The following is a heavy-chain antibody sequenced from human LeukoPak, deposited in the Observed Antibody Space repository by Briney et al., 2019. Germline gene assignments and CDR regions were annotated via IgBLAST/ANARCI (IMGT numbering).Heavy chain of an antibody. V-gene: IGHV4-34*01. J-gene: IGHJ5*02. CDR1: GFTFSSYS. CDR2: INHSGST. Sequence: GSLRLSCAASGFTFSSYSMNWVRQPPGKGLEWIGEINHSGSTNYNPSLKSRVTISVDTSKNQFSLKLSSVTAADTAVYYCARSSRLRLNWFDPWGQGTLVTVSS. CDR3: ARSSRLRLNWFDP. D-gene: IGHD4-17*01.